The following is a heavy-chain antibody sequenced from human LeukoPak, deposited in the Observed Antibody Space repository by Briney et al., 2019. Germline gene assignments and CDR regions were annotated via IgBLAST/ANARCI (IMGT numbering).Heavy chain of an antibody. CDR3: ARMVWDSGYLSNWFDP. Sequence: PSETLSLTCAVYGGSFSGYYWSWIRQPPGKGLEWIGEINHRGRTNYNPSLKSQVTISVDTSKNQFSLRLTSVTAADTAVYYCARMVWDSGYLSNWFDPWGQGTLVTVSS. J-gene: IGHJ5*02. D-gene: IGHD3-22*01. V-gene: IGHV4-34*01. CDR2: INHRGRT. CDR1: GGSFSGYY.